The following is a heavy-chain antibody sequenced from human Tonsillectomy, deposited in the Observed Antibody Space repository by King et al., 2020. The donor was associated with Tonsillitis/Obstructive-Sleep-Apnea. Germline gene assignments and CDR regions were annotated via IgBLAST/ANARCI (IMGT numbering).Heavy chain of an antibody. CDR1: GGSVSGGYFY. J-gene: IGHJ5*02. CDR3: GRYGCSSTRCFTNWFDP. D-gene: IGHD2-2*01. V-gene: IGHV4-61*01. Sequence: QLKESGPGLVKPSETLSLTCTVSGGSVSGGYFYWSWIRQPPGKGLEWIGYIYYSGSTSYNPSLKSRVTISLDTSRNQFSLRLSSVTAAETAVYYCGRYGCSSTRCFTNWFDPWGQGTLVTVSS. CDR2: IYYSGST.